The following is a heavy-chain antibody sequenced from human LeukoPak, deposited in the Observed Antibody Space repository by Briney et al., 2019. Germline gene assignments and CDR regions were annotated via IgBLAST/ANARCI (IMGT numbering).Heavy chain of an antibody. V-gene: IGHV1-69*13. J-gene: IGHJ3*02. CDR2: IIPIFGTA. CDR3: ARDQAIFGVAKPALRVAFDI. Sequence: ASVKVSCKASGYTFTGYYMHWVRQAPGQGLEWMGGIIPIFGTANYAQKFQGRVTITADESTSTAYMELSSLRSEDTAVYYCARDQAIFGVAKPALRVAFDIWGQGTMVTVSS. D-gene: IGHD3-3*01. CDR1: GYTFTGYY.